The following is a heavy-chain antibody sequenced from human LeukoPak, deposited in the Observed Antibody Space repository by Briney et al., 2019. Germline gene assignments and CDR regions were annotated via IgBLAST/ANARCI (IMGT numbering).Heavy chain of an antibody. V-gene: IGHV3-49*04. D-gene: IGHD1-7*01. CDR2: IRSKAYGGPT. J-gene: IGHJ6*03. Sequence: GRSLRLSCTASGFTFGDYAMSWVRQAPGKGLEWVGFIRSKAYGGPTEYAASVKGISTISRDDSTSIAYLQMNSLKTEDTAVYYCTRATGTNALRGLRYYYYYYMDVWGKGTTVTVSS. CDR3: TRATGTNALRGLRYYYYYYMDV. CDR1: GFTFGDYA.